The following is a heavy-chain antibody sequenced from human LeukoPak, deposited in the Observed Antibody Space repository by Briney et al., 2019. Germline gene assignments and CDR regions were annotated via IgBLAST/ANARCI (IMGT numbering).Heavy chain of an antibody. CDR3: AREWLGRGDSHYSH. CDR1: GYTFTGYY. V-gene: IGHV1-3*01. CDR2: INSGNGNT. J-gene: IGHJ4*02. D-gene: IGHD2-15*01. Sequence: ASVKVSCKASGYTFTGYYMHWVRQAPGQRLEWMGWINSGNGNTKYSQELQGRVAINRDTSATTAYMELSSLRSDDTALYYCAREWLGRGDSHYSHWGQGTLVTVSS.